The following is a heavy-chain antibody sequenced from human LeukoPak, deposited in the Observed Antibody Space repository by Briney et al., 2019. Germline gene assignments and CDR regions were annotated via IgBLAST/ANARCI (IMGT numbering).Heavy chain of an antibody. CDR1: GFTFSNYA. V-gene: IGHV3-23*01. D-gene: IGHD3-16*02. CDR3: ALNGREVPSGAFDI. Sequence: GGSLRLSYAASGFTFSNYAMSWVRQAPGKGLEWVSAISGSGGSSYYADSVKGRFTISRDNSKSTLYLQMNSLRAEDTAVYYCALNGREVPSGAFDIWGQGTMVTVSS. J-gene: IGHJ3*02. CDR2: ISGSGGSS.